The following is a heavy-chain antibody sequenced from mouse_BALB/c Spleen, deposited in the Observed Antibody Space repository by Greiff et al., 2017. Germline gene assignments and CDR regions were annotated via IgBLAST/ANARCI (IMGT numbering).Heavy chain of an antibody. J-gene: IGHJ4*01. D-gene: IGHD2-1*01. V-gene: IGHV5-4*02. CDR1: GFTFSDYY. Sequence: EVKLVESGGGLVKPGGSLKLSCAASGFTFSDYYMYWVRQTPEKRLEWVATISDGGSYTYYPDSVKGRFTISRDNAKNNLYLQMSSLKSEDTAMYYCARDKGGGFYGNYDAMDYWGQGTSVTVSS. CDR3: ARDKGGGFYGNYDAMDY. CDR2: ISDGGSYT.